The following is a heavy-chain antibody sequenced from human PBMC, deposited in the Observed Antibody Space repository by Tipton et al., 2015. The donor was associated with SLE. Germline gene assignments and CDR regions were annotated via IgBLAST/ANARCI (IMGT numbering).Heavy chain of an antibody. CDR2: ISGSGGST. Sequence: SLRLSCAASRFTFSSYAMSWVRQAPGKGLEWVSTISGSGGSTYYADSVKGRFTISRDNSKNTLYLQMSSLRAEDTAVYFCARIAAAGTFDYWGQGTLVTVSS. CDR1: RFTFSSYA. CDR3: ARIAAAGTFDY. V-gene: IGHV3-23*01. J-gene: IGHJ4*02. D-gene: IGHD6-13*01.